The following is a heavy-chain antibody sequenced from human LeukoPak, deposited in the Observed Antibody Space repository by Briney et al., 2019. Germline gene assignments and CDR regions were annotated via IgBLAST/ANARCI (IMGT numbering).Heavy chain of an antibody. Sequence: SVKVSCKASGYTFTSYGISWVRQAPGQGLEWMGGIIPIFGTANYAQKFQGRVTITADESTSTAYMELSSLRSEDTAVYYCARGLVRGVTSWGQGTLVTVSS. V-gene: IGHV1-69*13. D-gene: IGHD3-10*01. CDR1: GYTFTSYG. J-gene: IGHJ4*02. CDR2: IIPIFGTA. CDR3: ARGLVRGVTS.